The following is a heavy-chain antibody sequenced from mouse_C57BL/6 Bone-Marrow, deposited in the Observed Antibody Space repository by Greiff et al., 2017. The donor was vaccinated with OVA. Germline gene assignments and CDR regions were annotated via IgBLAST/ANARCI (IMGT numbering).Heavy chain of an antibody. CDR2: IDPSDSYT. V-gene: IGHV1-69*01. Sequence: QVQLQQPGAELVMPGASVKLSCKASGYTFTSYWMHWVKQRPGQGLEWIGEIDPSDSYTNYNQKFKGKSTLTVDKSSSTAYMQLSCLTSEDSAVYYCARIGGAPVADWGQGTLVTVSA. D-gene: IGHD3-1*01. CDR1: GYTFTSYW. CDR3: ARIGGAPVAD. J-gene: IGHJ3*01.